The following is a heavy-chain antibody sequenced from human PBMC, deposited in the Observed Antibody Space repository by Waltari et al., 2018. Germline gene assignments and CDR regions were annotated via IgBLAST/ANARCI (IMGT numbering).Heavy chain of an antibody. Sequence: EVQLVESGGGLIQPGGSLSLSCAVSGFTVSTTYMTWVRQTPGKGMEWVSTIYTGGSTYYAESVKGRFTISRDNSKNTLYLQMNSLRAEDTAVYFCARDGNSSFHFDYWGQGTLVTVSS. CDR2: IYTGGST. J-gene: IGHJ4*02. CDR1: GFTVSTTY. V-gene: IGHV3-53*01. CDR3: ARDGNSSFHFDY. D-gene: IGHD1-26*01.